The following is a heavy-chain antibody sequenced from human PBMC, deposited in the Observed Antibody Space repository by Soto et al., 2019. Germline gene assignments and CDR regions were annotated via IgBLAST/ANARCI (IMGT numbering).Heavy chain of an antibody. D-gene: IGHD1-26*01. Sequence: GGSLRLSCAASGFTFGSSAMSWVRQAPGKGLEWVSGISDSGGNTYYADSVKGRFTISRDNSKKTVYLQMNSLRDEDTAVYYCAKAGSRGREFDFWGQGTLVTVSS. CDR3: AKAGSRGREFDF. V-gene: IGHV3-23*01. J-gene: IGHJ4*02. CDR2: ISDSGGNT. CDR1: GFTFGSSA.